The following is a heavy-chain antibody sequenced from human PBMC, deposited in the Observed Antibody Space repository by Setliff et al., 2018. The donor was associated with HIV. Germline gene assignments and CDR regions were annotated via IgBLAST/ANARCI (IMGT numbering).Heavy chain of an antibody. V-gene: IGHV4-34*01. J-gene: IGHJ3*02. D-gene: IGHD1-26*01. CDR1: GGSFSGYC. Sequence: SETLSLTCAVYGGSFSGYCWSWIRQPPGKGLEWIGEINHSGSTNYNPSLKSRVTISVDTSKNQFSLKLSSVTAADTAVYYCARRPRIVGVRKNAFDIWGQGTMVTVSS. CDR3: ARRPRIVGVRKNAFDI. CDR2: INHSGST.